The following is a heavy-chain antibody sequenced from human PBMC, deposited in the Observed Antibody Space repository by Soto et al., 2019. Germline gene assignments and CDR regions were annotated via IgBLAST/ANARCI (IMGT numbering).Heavy chain of an antibody. Sequence: ASVKVSCKASGYTFTSYGISWVRQAPGQGLEWMGWISAYNGNTNYAQKLQGRVTMTTDTSTSTAYMELRSLRSDDTAVYYCARVSSRSGSTHMLDYWGQGTLVTVSS. CDR2: ISAYNGNT. V-gene: IGHV1-18*01. CDR3: ARVSSRSGSTHMLDY. D-gene: IGHD2-15*01. J-gene: IGHJ4*02. CDR1: GYTFTSYG.